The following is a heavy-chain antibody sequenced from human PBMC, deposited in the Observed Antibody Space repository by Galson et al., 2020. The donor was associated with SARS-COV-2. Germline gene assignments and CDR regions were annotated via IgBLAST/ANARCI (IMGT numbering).Heavy chain of an antibody. CDR2: IYTSGST. CDR3: TAQKIGVVIPRWFDP. V-gene: IGHV4-4*07. J-gene: IGHJ5*02. Sequence: TSETLSLTCTVSSGSISSYYWSWIRQPAGKGLEWIGRIYTSGSTNYNPSLKSRVTMSVDTSKNQFSLKLSSVTAADTAVYYCTAQKIGVVIPRWFDPWGQGTLVTVSS. D-gene: IGHD3-3*01. CDR1: SGSISSYY.